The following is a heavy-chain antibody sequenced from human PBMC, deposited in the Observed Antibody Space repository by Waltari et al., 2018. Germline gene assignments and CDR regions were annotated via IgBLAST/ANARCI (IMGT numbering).Heavy chain of an antibody. CDR3: AKDGDSNSNWFDP. V-gene: IGHV3-33*06. D-gene: IGHD4-4*01. J-gene: IGHJ5*02. CDR1: GFTVSSYG. CDR2: IWYDGSNK. Sequence: QVQLVESGGGVVQPGRSLRLSCAASGFTVSSYGMHWVRQAPGKGLEWVAVIWYDGSNKYYADSVKGRFTISRDNSKNTLYLQMNSLRAEDTVVYYCAKDGDSNSNWFDPWGQGTLVTVSS.